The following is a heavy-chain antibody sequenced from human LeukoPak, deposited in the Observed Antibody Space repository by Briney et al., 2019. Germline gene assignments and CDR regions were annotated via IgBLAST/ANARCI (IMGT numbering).Heavy chain of an antibody. CDR1: GGSISSSSYY. D-gene: IGHD2-2*01. V-gene: IGHV4-39*01. Sequence: SETLSLTCTVSGGSISSSSYYWGWIRQPPGKGLEWIGSIYYSGSTYYNPSLKSRVTISVDTSKNQFSLKLSSVTAADTAVYYCARRAYCSSTSCYWNDYWGRGTLVTVSS. J-gene: IGHJ4*02. CDR3: ARRAYCSSTSCYWNDY. CDR2: IYYSGST.